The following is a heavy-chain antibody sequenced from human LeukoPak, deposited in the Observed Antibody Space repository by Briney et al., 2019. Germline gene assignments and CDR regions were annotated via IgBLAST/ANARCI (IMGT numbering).Heavy chain of an antibody. V-gene: IGHV4-34*01. CDR2: INHSGST. CDR3: AREGEAVAGFDY. CDR1: GGPFSGYY. D-gene: IGHD6-19*01. J-gene: IGHJ4*02. Sequence: SETLSLTCAVYGGPFSGYYWSWIRQPPGKGLEWIGEINHSGSTNYNPSLKSRVTISVDTSKNQFSLKLSSVTAADTAVYYCAREGEAVAGFDYWGQGTLVTVSS.